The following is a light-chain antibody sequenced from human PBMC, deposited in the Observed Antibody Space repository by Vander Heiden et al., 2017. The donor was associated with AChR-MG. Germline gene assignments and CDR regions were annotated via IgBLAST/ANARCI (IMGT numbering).Light chain of an antibody. Sequence: EIVLTQSPATLSLSPGQRGTLSCRASQSISNNLAWYQQKPGQAPRLLIYDASNRATGIPARFSGSGSGTDFTLTISSLEPEDFAVYYCQQRSKWPPWTFGQGTRVEIK. CDR1: QSISNN. CDR3: QQRSKWPPWT. J-gene: IGKJ1*01. V-gene: IGKV3-11*01. CDR2: DAS.